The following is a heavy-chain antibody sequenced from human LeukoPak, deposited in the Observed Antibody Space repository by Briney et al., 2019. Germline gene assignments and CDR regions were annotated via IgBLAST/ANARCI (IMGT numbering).Heavy chain of an antibody. CDR3: ATKGTGLSDY. J-gene: IGHJ4*02. V-gene: IGHV3-23*01. D-gene: IGHD1-1*01. CDR1: GFTFSSYT. CDR2: ISISGGST. Sequence: PGASLRLSCAASGFTFSSYTMSWVRQAPGEGLEWVSGISISGGSTYYADSVKGRFTISRDNSKNTLYLRMNGLRAEDTAAYYCATKGTGLSDYWGQGTLVTISS.